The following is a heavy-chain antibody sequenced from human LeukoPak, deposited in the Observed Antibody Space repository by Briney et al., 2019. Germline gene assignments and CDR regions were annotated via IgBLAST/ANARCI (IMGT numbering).Heavy chain of an antibody. CDR1: GGSISSGSYY. J-gene: IGHJ3*02. CDR2: IYTSGST. CDR3: ARPGFLGGSDAFDI. V-gene: IGHV4-61*02. D-gene: IGHD3-16*01. Sequence: SETLSLTCTVSGGSISSGSYYWSWIRQPAGKGLEWIGRIYTSGSTNYNPSLKSRVTISVDTSKNQFSQKLSSVTAADTAVYYCARPGFLGGSDAFDIWGQGTMVTVSS.